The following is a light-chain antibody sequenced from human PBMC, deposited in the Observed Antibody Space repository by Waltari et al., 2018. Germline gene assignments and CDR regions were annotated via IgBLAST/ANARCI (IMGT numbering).Light chain of an antibody. Sequence: SYELTQPPSVSVSPGQTARITCSGDALPKQYSFWYHQKPGQAPVLVIDKDSERPSGIPERFSGSSSGTAVTLTISGVQAEDEADYYCQSADSSGTYVVFGGGTKLTVL. J-gene: IGLJ2*01. CDR1: ALPKQY. V-gene: IGLV3-25*03. CDR3: QSADSSGTYVV. CDR2: KDS.